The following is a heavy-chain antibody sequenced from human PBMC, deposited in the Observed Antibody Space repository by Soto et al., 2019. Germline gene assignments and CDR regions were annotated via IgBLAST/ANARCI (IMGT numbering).Heavy chain of an antibody. CDR2: IGGSGEST. D-gene: IGHD1-7*01. V-gene: IGHV3-23*01. CDR3: AKDRWNYDYFDF. J-gene: IGHJ4*02. CDR1: GFTFSSCA. Sequence: HPGGSLRLSCAASGFTFSSCAMNWVRQAPGKGLEWVSTIGGSGESTYYADSVKGRFTISRDNSKSTLYLQMNSLRAEDTAVYYCAKDRWNYDYFDFWGQGTLVTVSS.